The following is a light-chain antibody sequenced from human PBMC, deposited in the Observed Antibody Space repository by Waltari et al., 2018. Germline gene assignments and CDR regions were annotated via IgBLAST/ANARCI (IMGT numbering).Light chain of an antibody. CDR3: CSYAGSYTWV. CDR1: SSDIGGYNY. CDR2: EVS. V-gene: IGLV2-11*01. Sequence: QAALTQPRSVSGSPGQSVTIPCTGPSSDIGGYNYFSWYQQHPGTAPKLMIYEVSKRPSGVSDRFSGSKSGNTASLTISGLQAEDEADYYCCSYAGSYTWVFGGGTRLTVL. J-gene: IGLJ2*01.